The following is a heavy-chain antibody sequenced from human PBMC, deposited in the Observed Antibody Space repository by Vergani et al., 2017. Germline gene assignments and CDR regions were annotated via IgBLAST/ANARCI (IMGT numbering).Heavy chain of an antibody. CDR3: ARQDIVVVPAAVGGAFDI. Sequence: EVQLVQSGAEVKKPGESLKISCKGSGYSFTSYWIGWVRQMPGKVLEWMGIIYPGDSDTRYSPSFQGQVTISADKSISTAYLQWSSLKASDTAMYYCARQDIVVVPAAVGGAFDIWGQGTMVTVSS. J-gene: IGHJ3*02. CDR1: GYSFTSYW. D-gene: IGHD2-2*01. V-gene: IGHV5-51*01. CDR2: IYPGDSDT.